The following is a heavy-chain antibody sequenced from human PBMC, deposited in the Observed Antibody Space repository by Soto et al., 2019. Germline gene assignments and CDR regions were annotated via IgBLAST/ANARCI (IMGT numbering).Heavy chain of an antibody. CDR3: ATLNSFGSDY. V-gene: IGHV3-74*03. D-gene: IGHD5-18*01. Sequence: EVQLVESGGGLVQPGGSLRLSCAASGFTFSNYWMHWDRQAPGKGLVWVSRIYSDGRGPMYADSVKGRFTISRDNAKSTLYLQMNSLRAEDTAVYYCATLNSFGSDYWGRGTLVTVSS. CDR1: GFTFSNYW. CDR2: IYSDGRGP. J-gene: IGHJ4*02.